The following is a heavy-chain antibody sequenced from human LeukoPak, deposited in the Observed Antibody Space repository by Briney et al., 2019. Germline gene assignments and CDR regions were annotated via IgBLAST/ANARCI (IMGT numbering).Heavy chain of an antibody. Sequence: PGGSLRLSCAASGFTLSSYWMHWVRQAPGRGLVWVSRINSDGSSTSYADSVKGRFTISRDNAKNTLNLQMNSLRAEDTAVYYCARDLGYRYGLGLDYWGQGTLVTVSS. CDR2: INSDGSST. CDR1: GFTLSSYW. CDR3: ARDLGYRYGLGLDY. V-gene: IGHV3-74*01. D-gene: IGHD5-18*01. J-gene: IGHJ4*02.